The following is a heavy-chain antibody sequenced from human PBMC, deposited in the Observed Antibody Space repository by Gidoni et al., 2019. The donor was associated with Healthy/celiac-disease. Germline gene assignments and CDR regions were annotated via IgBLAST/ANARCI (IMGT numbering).Heavy chain of an antibody. V-gene: IGHV3-23*01. Sequence: EVLLLEAGGGLVQPGGSLRLSCAASVFTFSSYAMRWVRQAPGKGLEWVTAISGSGGSTYYADSVKGRFTISRDNSKNTLYLQMNSLRAEDTAVYYCAKDLGCSGGSCYPDYWGQGTLVTVSS. CDR2: ISGSGGST. D-gene: IGHD2-15*01. J-gene: IGHJ4*02. CDR3: AKDLGCSGGSCYPDY. CDR1: VFTFSSYA.